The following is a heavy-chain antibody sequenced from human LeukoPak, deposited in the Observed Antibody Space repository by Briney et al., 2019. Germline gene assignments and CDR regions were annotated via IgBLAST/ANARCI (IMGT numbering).Heavy chain of an antibody. CDR3: ARTGGIVLDYDSSGALPLRRVAPDDAFDI. CDR2: INPNSGGT. V-gene: IGHV1-2*04. CDR1: GYTFTGYY. Sequence: EASVKVSCKASGYTFTGYYMHWVRQAPGQGLEWMGWINPNSGGTNYAQKFQGWVTMTRDTSISTAYMELSRLRSDDTAVYYCARTGGIVLDYDSSGALPLRRVAPDDAFDIWGQGTMVTVSS. J-gene: IGHJ3*02. D-gene: IGHD3-22*01.